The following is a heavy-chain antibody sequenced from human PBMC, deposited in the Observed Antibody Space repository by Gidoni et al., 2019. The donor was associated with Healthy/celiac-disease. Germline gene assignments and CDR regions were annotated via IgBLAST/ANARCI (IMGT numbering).Heavy chain of an antibody. D-gene: IGHD6-19*01. J-gene: IGHJ4*02. Sequence: EVQLLESGGGLVQPGGSLRFSCAASGFTFSSYAMSWVRQAPGKGLEWVSAISGRGGSTYYADSVKGRFTISRDNSKNTLYLQMNRLRAEDTAVYYCANSRGGSSGWLQFDYWGQGTLVTVSS. CDR2: ISGRGGST. V-gene: IGHV3-23*01. CDR1: GFTFSSYA. CDR3: ANSRGGSSGWLQFDY.